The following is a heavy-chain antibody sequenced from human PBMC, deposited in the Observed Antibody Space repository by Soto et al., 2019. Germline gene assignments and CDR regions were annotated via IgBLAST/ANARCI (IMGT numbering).Heavy chain of an antibody. CDR3: AKDIPDQLLYHVFDY. CDR1: GFTSSSYA. V-gene: IGHV3-23*01. D-gene: IGHD2-2*02. J-gene: IGHJ4*02. CDR2: SSGSGGST. Sequence: LRLSCAASGFTSSSYAMSWVRQAPGKALEWVSASSGSGGSTYYADSVKGRFTISRDNSKNPLYLQMNSLRADDTAVYYCAKDIPDQLLYHVFDYWGQGTPVTVSS.